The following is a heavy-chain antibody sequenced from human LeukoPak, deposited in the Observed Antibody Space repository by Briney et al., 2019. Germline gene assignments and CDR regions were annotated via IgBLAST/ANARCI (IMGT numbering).Heavy chain of an antibody. Sequence: ASVKVSCKASGYTFTSYDINWVRQATGQGLEWMGWMNPSSGNTGFAQKFQGRVTMTRDSSISTAYMELSSLRSEDTAMYYCARGPTGEASYYFDYWGQGTLVTVSS. CDR3: ARGPTGEASYYFDY. V-gene: IGHV1-8*01. CDR2: MNPSSGNT. J-gene: IGHJ4*02. CDR1: GYTFTSYD. D-gene: IGHD7-27*01.